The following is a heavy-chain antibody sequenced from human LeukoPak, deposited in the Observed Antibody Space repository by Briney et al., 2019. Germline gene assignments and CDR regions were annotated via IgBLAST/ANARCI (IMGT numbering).Heavy chain of an antibody. J-gene: IGHJ4*02. V-gene: IGHV3-21*01. CDR1: GFTFSGFA. CDR2: ISSSSSYI. Sequence: GGSLRLSCAASGFTFSGFAMTWVRQAPGKGLEWVSSISSSSSYIYYADSVKGRFTISRDNAKNSLYLQMNSLRAEDTAVYYCARDPPDYYDSSGYYFDYWGQGTLVTVSS. CDR3: ARDPPDYYDSSGYYFDY. D-gene: IGHD3-22*01.